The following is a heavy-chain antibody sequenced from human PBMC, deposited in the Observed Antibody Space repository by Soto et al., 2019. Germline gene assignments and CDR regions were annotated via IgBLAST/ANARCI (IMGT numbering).Heavy chain of an antibody. J-gene: IGHJ4*02. V-gene: IGHV1-3*01. D-gene: IGHD3-10*01. CDR3: ARVSYYGSGSYYFNY. CDR2: INAGNGNT. Sequence: GASVKVSCKASGYTFTSYSMHLVRQAPRQRLEWMGWINAGNGNTKYSQKFQGRVTITRDTSASTAYMELSSLRSEDTAVYYCARVSYYGSGSYYFNYWGQGTLVTVAS. CDR1: GYTFTSYS.